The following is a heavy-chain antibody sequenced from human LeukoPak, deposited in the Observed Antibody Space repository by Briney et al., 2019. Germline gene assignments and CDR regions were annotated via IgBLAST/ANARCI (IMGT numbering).Heavy chain of an antibody. J-gene: IGHJ3*02. CDR3: ARVRSVSVVVAAKNAFDI. CDR2: INPSGGST. CDR1: GYTFTSYY. Sequence: XCKASGYTFTSYYMHWVRQAPGQGLEWMGIINPSGGSTSYAQKFQGRVTMTRDTSTSTVYMELSSLRSEDTAVYYCARVRSVSVVVAAKNAFDIWGQGTMVTVSS. V-gene: IGHV1-46*01. D-gene: IGHD2-15*01.